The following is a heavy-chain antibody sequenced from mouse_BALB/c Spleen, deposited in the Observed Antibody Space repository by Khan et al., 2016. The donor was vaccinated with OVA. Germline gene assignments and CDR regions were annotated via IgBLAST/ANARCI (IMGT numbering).Heavy chain of an antibody. CDR2: IFPGRYNT. CDR3: ARGVYYGYAGFAY. V-gene: IGHV1-66*01. D-gene: IGHD2-2*01. J-gene: IGHJ3*01. Sequence: QVQLKESGPELVKPGASVKISCKASGYSFTSYYIHWVRQRPGQGLEWCGWIFPGRYNTQYNENFRGKATLTADTSSSTAYMQFSNLITEDDAVYFCARGVYYGYAGFAYWGQGTLVTVSA. CDR1: GYSFTSYY.